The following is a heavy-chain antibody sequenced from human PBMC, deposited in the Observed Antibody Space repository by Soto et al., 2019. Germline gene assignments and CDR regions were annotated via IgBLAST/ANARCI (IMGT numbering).Heavy chain of an antibody. J-gene: IGHJ1*01. D-gene: IGHD1-1*01. CDR3: ATQTQATHSAEYFQH. CDR1: GFTWSSYS. CDR2: ISSSSDFI. V-gene: IGHV3-21*01. Sequence: KAGGSLSLSGAAFGFTWSSYSMNGDGQAAGKGLEWVSSISSSSDFIYYGDSVKGRFTVSRESAKNSLYLQMNSLRDEDTAVYYSATQTQATHSAEYFQHWGQGALVTVSS.